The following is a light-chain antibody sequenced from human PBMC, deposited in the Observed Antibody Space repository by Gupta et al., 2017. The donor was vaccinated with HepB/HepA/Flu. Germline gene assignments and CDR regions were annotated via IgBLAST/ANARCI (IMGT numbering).Light chain of an antibody. Sequence: QPALTHPASVSGPPRQSMTISCGVTSSDIGGYDFVSWYRQYPGKAPQLLIYDVIKRPSGVSDRFSGSKSGNTASLTISGLQAEDETDYYCSSYRAGSTPFVFGTGTKVTVL. CDR3: SSYRAGSTPFV. J-gene: IGLJ1*01. CDR1: SSDIGGYDF. V-gene: IGLV2-14*01. CDR2: DVI.